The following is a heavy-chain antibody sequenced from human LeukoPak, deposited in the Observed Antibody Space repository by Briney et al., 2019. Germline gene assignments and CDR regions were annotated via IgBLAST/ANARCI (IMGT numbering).Heavy chain of an antibody. CDR1: GGSISSGSYY. CDR3: ARAGHYLLISSPGYMDV. CDR2: IYTSGST. D-gene: IGHD2/OR15-2a*01. J-gene: IGHJ6*03. V-gene: IGHV4-61*02. Sequence: PSETLSLTCTVSGGSISSGSYYWSWIRQPAGKTLEWIGRIYTSGSTNYNPSLKSRVTISVDTSKNQFSLKLSSVTAADTAVYYCARAGHYLLISSPGYMDVWGKGTTVTISS.